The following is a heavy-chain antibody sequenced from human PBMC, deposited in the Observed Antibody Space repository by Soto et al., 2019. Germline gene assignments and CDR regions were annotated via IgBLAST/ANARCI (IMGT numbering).Heavy chain of an antibody. CDR2: IXYXGXT. V-gene: IGHV4-30-4*01. J-gene: IGHJ6*02. CDR3: ASSSLYGMDV. Sequence: SEPLSLTCAVYGGSFSGYYWSWIRQPPGKGLXWXXXIXYXGXTXXXXSLKSRLIISIDTSKNQFSLKVGSVTAADTAVYYCASSSLYGMDVWGQGTMVTVSS. CDR1: GGSFSGYY.